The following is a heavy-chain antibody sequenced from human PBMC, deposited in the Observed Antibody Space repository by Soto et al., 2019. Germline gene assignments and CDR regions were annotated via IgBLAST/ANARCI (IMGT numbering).Heavy chain of an antibody. CDR1: GFTFSSYA. CDR2: ISSSSTYI. D-gene: IGHD5-18*01. CDR3: ARTSYSYDRNWFDP. Sequence: GGSLRLSCAASGFTFSSYAMHWVRQAPGKGLEWVSSISSSSTYIYYADSVKGRFTISRDNAKNSLYLQMNSLRAEDTAVYYCARTSYSYDRNWFDPWGQGTLVTVSS. V-gene: IGHV3-21*01. J-gene: IGHJ5*02.